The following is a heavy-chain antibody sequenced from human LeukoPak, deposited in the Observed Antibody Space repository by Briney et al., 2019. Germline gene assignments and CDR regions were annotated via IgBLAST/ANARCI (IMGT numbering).Heavy chain of an antibody. CDR3: AKRSTAPIEGY. CDR2: ISGGGGST. CDR1: GFTFSSYA. V-gene: IGHV3-23*01. J-gene: IGHJ4*02. Sequence: GGSLRLSCAASGFTFSSYAMSWVRQAPGKGLEWVSAISGGGGSTYYADSVKGRFTISRDNSKNTLYLQMNSLRAEDTAVYYCAKRSTAPIEGYWGQGTLVTVSS. D-gene: IGHD4-17*01.